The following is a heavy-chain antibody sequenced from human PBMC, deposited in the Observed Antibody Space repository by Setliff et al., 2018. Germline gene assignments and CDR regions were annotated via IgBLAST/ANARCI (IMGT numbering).Heavy chain of an antibody. D-gene: IGHD7-27*01. V-gene: IGHV4-61*05. CDR2: IYYSGST. CDR1: GGSISTSSHH. J-gene: IGHJ6*02. CDR3: ARAGDRGLGGMDV. Sequence: PSETLSLTCTVSGGSISTSSHHWVWIRQPPGKGLEWIGYIYYSGSTNYNPALKSRVSFSVDASKNHFSLKLNDVTAADTAVYYCARAGDRGLGGMDVWGQGTTVTVSS.